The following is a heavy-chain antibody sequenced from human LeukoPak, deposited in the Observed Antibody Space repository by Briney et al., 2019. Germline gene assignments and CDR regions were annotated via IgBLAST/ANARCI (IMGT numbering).Heavy chain of an antibody. J-gene: IGHJ4*02. Sequence: SETLSLTCAVSGGSIIRTDSYWGWIRQSPGKGLEWIGSIYYSGSTHYNPSLKNRLTISVDTSKNEFSLGLRFVTIADTAVYYCARNRSDCSGGSCSFTGFDYWGQGTLVSVSS. CDR2: IYYSGST. D-gene: IGHD2-15*01. CDR1: GGSIIRTDSY. CDR3: ARNRSDCSGGSCSFTGFDY. V-gene: IGHV4-39*01.